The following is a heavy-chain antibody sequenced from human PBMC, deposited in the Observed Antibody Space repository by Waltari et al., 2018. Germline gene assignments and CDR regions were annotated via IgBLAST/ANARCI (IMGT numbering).Heavy chain of an antibody. J-gene: IGHJ5*02. D-gene: IGHD6-19*01. CDR1: GFTFSGRW. Sequence: EVQLVESGGGLLQPGGSLRLSCAASGFTFSGRWMSWVRQAPGKGPEGVANINQDGSEKFYVDSLNGRFTISRDNAKISLFLQMSGLRADDTAVYYCARGAGWLADHWGQGTVVTVSS. CDR2: INQDGSEK. V-gene: IGHV3-7*01. CDR3: ARGAGWLADH.